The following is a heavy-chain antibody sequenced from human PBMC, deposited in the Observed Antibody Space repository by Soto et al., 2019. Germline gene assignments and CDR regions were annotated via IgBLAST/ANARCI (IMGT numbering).Heavy chain of an antibody. V-gene: IGHV1-18*01. Sequence: ASVKVSCKASGYTFTSYGISWVRQAPGQGLEWMGWISAYNGNTNYAQKFQGRVTVSTDTSTSTAYMELRSLISDDTAVYYCARGTGKYSYGYVNYWGQGTMVTVYS. CDR1: GYTFTSYG. J-gene: IGHJ4*02. CDR2: ISAYNGNT. CDR3: ARGTGKYSYGYVNY. D-gene: IGHD5-18*01.